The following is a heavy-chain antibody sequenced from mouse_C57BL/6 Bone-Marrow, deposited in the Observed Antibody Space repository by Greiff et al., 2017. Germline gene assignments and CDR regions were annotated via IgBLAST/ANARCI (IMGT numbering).Heavy chain of an antibody. CDR1: GFTFSSYT. J-gene: IGHJ1*03. Sequence: EVHLVESGGGLVKPGGSLKLSCAASGFTFSSYTMSWVRPTPEKSLEWVATISDGGGNTYYPERVKGRFPIYRENAKNTLYLQMSSLRSEDTALYYCARHYYGSRGLYFDVWGTGTTVTVSS. CDR2: ISDGGGNT. D-gene: IGHD1-1*01. CDR3: ARHYYGSRGLYFDV. V-gene: IGHV5-9*01.